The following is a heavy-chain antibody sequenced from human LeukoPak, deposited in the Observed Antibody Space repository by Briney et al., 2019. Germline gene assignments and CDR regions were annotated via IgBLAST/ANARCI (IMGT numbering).Heavy chain of an antibody. CDR3: VILTVTTAY. CDR1: GFTFSSYA. D-gene: IGHD4-17*01. V-gene: IGHV3-23*01. J-gene: IGHJ4*02. CDR2: INGNGGST. Sequence: GGSLRLSCAASGFTFSSYAMSWVRQIPGKGLEWVSGINGNGGSTNYADSVKGRFTISRDNSKNTLYLQMNSLRAEDTAVYYCVILTVTTAYWGQGTLVTVSS.